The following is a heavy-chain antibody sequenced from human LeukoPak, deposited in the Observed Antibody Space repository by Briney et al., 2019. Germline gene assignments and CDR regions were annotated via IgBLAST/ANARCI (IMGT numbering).Heavy chain of an antibody. J-gene: IGHJ6*02. D-gene: IGHD5-12*01. CDR3: ARGKGYSGYAYYYGMDV. V-gene: IGHV1-69*13. Sequence: SVNVSCKASGGAFSSYAISWVRQAPGQGLEWMGGIIPIFGTANYAQKFQGRVTITADESTSTAYMELSSLRSEDTAVYYCARGKGYSGYAYYYGMDVWGQGTTVTVSS. CDR1: GGAFSSYA. CDR2: IIPIFGTA.